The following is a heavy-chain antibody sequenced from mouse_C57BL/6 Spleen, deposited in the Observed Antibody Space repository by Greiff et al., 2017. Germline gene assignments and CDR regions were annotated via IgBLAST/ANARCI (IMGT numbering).Heavy chain of an antibody. Sequence: EVHLVESGPGLVKPSQSLSLTCSVTGYSITSCYHWNWIRQFPGNKLEWMGYISYDGSNNYNPSLKNRISLTLDTSKNQFFLLLNSVTTEDTATFYGGRDPPIEFAYWGQGTLVTVSA. CDR3: GRDPPIEFAY. D-gene: IGHD2-12*01. CDR2: ISYDGSN. J-gene: IGHJ3*01. V-gene: IGHV3-6*01. CDR1: GYSITSCYH.